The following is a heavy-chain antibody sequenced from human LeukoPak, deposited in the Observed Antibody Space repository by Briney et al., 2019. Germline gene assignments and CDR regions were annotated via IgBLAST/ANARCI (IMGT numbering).Heavy chain of an antibody. V-gene: IGHV1-8*02. J-gene: IGHJ4*02. Sequence: ASVKVSCKASGYTFTGYYMHWVRQATGQGLEWMGWMNPKSGNTGSAQKFQGRVTMTRNTSTNTAYMELSSLRSEDTAVYYCARGGYPEDFEYWGQGTLVTVSS. CDR2: MNPKSGNT. D-gene: IGHD1-1*01. CDR1: GYTFTGYY. CDR3: ARGGYPEDFEY.